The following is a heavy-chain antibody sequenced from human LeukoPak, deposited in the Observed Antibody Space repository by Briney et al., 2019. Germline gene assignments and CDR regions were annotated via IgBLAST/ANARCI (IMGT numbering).Heavy chain of an antibody. CDR2: ISYDGSKK. J-gene: IGHJ6*02. V-gene: IGHV3-30*18. D-gene: IGHD1-14*01. Sequence: GGSLRLSCAASGFTFSSYGMHWVRQAPGKGLEWVAVISYDGSKKYYADSVKGRFTISRDNSKNTLYLQMNSLRAEDTAVYYCAKAPEVEYGMDVWGQGTTVTVSS. CDR3: AKAPEVEYGMDV. CDR1: GFTFSSYG.